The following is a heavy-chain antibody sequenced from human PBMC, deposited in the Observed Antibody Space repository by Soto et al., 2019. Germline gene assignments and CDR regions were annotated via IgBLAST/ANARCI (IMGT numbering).Heavy chain of an antibody. CDR3: AKKGYYHTSGYPIRYFDY. D-gene: IGHD3-22*01. J-gene: IGHJ4*02. Sequence: EVQLVESGGGLVQPGGSLRLSCAASGFTFSNYAMAWVRQAPGKGLEWVSTITYSGGSRDYADSVKGRFTISRDNSKNTLYLQMNSLRAEDTAVYYCAKKGYYHTSGYPIRYFDYWGQGTLVTVSS. V-gene: IGHV3-23*04. CDR2: ITYSGGSR. CDR1: GFTFSNYA.